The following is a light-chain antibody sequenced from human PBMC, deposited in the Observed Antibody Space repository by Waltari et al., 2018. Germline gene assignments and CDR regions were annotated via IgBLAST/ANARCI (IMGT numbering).Light chain of an antibody. CDR2: AAS. CDR3: QHYVRLPVT. V-gene: IGKV3-20*01. J-gene: IGKJ1*01. Sequence: SCRASQSVSRALAWYQQKPGQAPRLLIYAASSRATGIPDRFSGSGSRTDFSLTISRLEPEDFAVYYCQHYVRLPVTFGQGTKVEIK. CDR1: QSVSRA.